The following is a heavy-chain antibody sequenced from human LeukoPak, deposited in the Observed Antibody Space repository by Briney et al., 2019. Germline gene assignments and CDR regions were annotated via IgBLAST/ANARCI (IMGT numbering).Heavy chain of an antibody. CDR1: GFTFRDFA. J-gene: IGHJ4*02. Sequence: GGSLRLSCAASGFTFRDFAMSWVRQAPGKGLEWVSAISGDAHSTYYADSLKGRFTVSRDNSKNTLYLQMNSLRAADTATYFCVKDAPLPFDFWGQGALVIVSS. V-gene: IGHV3-23*01. CDR3: VKDAPLPFDF. CDR2: ISGDAHST.